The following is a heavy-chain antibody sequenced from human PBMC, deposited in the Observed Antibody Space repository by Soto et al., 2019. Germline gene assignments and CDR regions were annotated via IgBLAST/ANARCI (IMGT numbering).Heavy chain of an antibody. CDR3: GSPVGATGSDAFDI. CDR1: GGTFSSYT. D-gene: IGHD1-26*01. CDR2: IIPILGIA. J-gene: IGHJ3*02. Sequence: QVQLVQSGAEVKKPGSSVKVSCKASGGTFSSYTISWVRQAPGQGLEWMGRIIPILGIANYAPKFQGRVTITADKSTSTAYMERSSLRSEDTAVYYCGSPVGATGSDAFDIWGQGTMVTVSS. V-gene: IGHV1-69*02.